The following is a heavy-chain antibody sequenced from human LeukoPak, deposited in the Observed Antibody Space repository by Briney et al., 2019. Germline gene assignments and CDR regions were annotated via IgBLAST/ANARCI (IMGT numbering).Heavy chain of an antibody. J-gene: IGHJ4*02. CDR1: GFSISTYG. Sequence: PSRSLRLTCAASGFSISTYGMHWVRQAPGKGLEWVAMIWYDASCHHYADSVKGRFTISRDTSKNTLNLQMNSLRAEDTAVYFCASDSLDNDISYYHYFDYWGQRTLVTVSS. CDR2: IWYDASCH. V-gene: IGHV3-33*01. CDR3: ASDSLDNDISYYHYFDY. D-gene: IGHD3-10*01.